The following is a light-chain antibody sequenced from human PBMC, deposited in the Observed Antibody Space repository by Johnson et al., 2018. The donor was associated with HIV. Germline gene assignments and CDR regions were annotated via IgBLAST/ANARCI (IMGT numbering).Light chain of an antibody. V-gene: IGLV1-51*02. CDR1: SSNIGNNY. Sequence: LTQPPSVSAAPGQKVTISCSGSSSNIGNNYVSWYQQLPGTAPTLLIYENNKRPSGIPDRFSGSKSGTSATLGITGLQTGDEADYYCGTWDSSLSAGCYVFGTGTKVTVL. CDR3: GTWDSSLSAGCYV. CDR2: ENN. J-gene: IGLJ1*01.